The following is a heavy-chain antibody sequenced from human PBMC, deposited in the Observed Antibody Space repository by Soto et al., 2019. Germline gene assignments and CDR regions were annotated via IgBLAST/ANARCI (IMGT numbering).Heavy chain of an antibody. V-gene: IGHV6-1*01. CDR2: TYYRSKWYN. D-gene: IGHD5-12*01. Sequence: QTLSLTCVISGDSVSSDSAAWNWIRQSPSRGLEWLGRTYYRSKWYNDYAVSVKGRISINPDTSKNQFSLQLNSVTPEDTAVYYCARVNIVSTFYVDSWGQGTLVTVSS. J-gene: IGHJ4*02. CDR3: ARVNIVSTFYVDS. CDR1: GDSVSSDSAA.